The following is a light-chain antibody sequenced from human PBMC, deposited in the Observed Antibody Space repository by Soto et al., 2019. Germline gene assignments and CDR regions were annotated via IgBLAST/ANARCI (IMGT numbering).Light chain of an antibody. V-gene: IGKV3-20*01. CDR3: QQCGSSPGT. CDR2: DTS. CDR1: QSVRDRY. Sequence: EIALTQSPGTLSLSPGEIATLSCRASQSVRDRYLAWYQQKPGQAPSLLIYDTSTRATGVPDRFSGSGSGTDFALTISRVEPEDFAIYFCQQCGSSPGTFGQGTKVEI. J-gene: IGKJ1*01.